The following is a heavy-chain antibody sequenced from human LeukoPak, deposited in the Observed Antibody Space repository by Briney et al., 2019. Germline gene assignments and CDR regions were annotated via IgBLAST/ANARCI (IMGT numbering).Heavy chain of an antibody. J-gene: IGHJ2*01. CDR1: GGSISSGGYS. D-gene: IGHD2-8*01. Sequence: KTSETLSLTCAVSGGSISSGGYSWSWIRQPPGKGLEWIGYIYHSGSTYYNPSLKSRVTISVDRSKNQFSLKLSSVTAADTAVYCCAVSQDWYFDLWGRGTLVTVSS. V-gene: IGHV4-30-2*01. CDR2: IYHSGST. CDR3: AVSQDWYFDL.